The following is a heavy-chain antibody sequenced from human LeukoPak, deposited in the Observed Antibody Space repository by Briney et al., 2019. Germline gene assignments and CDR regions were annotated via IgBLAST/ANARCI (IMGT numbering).Heavy chain of an antibody. Sequence: GGSLRLSCAASGFTFSSYGMHWVRQAPGKGLEWVAVIWYDGSNKYYADSVKGRFTISRDNSKNTLYLQMNSLRAEDTAVYYCARDSSSWYYFDYWGQRTLVTVSS. V-gene: IGHV3-33*01. J-gene: IGHJ4*02. CDR3: ARDSSSWYYFDY. D-gene: IGHD6-13*01. CDR1: GFTFSSYG. CDR2: IWYDGSNK.